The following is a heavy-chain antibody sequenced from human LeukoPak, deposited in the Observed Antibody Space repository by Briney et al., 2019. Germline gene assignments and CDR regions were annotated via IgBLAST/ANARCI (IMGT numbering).Heavy chain of an antibody. CDR2: INHSGST. CDR1: GGSISSYY. CDR3: ARGRKRGYYYGMDV. V-gene: IGHV4-34*01. J-gene: IGHJ6*02. D-gene: IGHD3-16*01. Sequence: SETLSLTCTVSGGSISSYYWSWIRQPPGKGLEWIGEINHSGSTNYNPSLKSRVTISVDTSKNQFSLKLSSVTAADTAVYYCARGRKRGYYYGMDVWGQGTTVTVSS.